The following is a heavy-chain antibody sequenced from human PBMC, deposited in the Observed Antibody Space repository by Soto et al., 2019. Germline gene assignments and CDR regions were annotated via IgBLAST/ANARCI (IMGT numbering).Heavy chain of an antibody. Sequence: PSETLSLTCTVSCGSISSSSYYWGWIRQPPGKGLEWIGSIYYSGSTYYNPSLKSRVTISVDTSKNQFSLKLSSVTAADTAVYYCARVSVDCSGGSCYMGVDYWGQGTLVTVSS. J-gene: IGHJ4*02. CDR1: CGSISSSSYY. D-gene: IGHD2-15*01. CDR3: ARVSVDCSGGSCYMGVDY. V-gene: IGHV4-39*01. CDR2: IYYSGST.